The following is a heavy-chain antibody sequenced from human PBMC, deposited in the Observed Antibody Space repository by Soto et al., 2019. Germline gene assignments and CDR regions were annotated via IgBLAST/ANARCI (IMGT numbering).Heavy chain of an antibody. V-gene: IGHV4-59*08. J-gene: IGHJ5*02. CDR2: IYRGST. D-gene: IGHD5-18*01. CDR3: ARQLWGLGNWFDP. Sequence: PSETLSLTCTVSGGSISSYYWSWIRQPPGKGLEWIGYIYRGSTNYNPSLKSRVTISVDTSKNQFSLKLSSVTAADTAVYYCARQLWGLGNWFDPWGQGTLVTVS. CDR1: GGSISSYY.